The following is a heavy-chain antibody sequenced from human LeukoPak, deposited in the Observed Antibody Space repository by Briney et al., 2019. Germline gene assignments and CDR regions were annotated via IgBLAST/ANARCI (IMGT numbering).Heavy chain of an antibody. CDR3: ARGTGNYCFDY. V-gene: IGHV1-2*02. CDR1: GYTFIAYY. Sequence: VSVKVSCKTSGYTFIAYYMHWVRQAPGQGLEWMGWINPNSGDTNYAHKFQGRVTMTRDTSISTAYMELSRLRSDDTAVYYCARGTGNYCFDYWGQGTLVTVSS. CDR2: INPNSGDT. J-gene: IGHJ4*02. D-gene: IGHD2-8*02.